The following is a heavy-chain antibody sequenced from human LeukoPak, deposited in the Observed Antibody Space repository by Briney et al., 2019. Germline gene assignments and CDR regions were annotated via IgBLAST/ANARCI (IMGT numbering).Heavy chain of an antibody. CDR3: ARDHISHYDVLTGSDY. CDR1: GYTFRNYG. V-gene: IGHV1-18*01. D-gene: IGHD3-9*01. CDR2: ISPFTGNK. Sequence: ASVKVSCKTSGYTFRNYGVNWVRQNPGQGLECMGRISPFTGNKNYAQNLQGRLSMTTDTSTTTAYMELRSLRSDDTAVYYCARDHISHYDVLTGSDYWGQGTLVTVSS. J-gene: IGHJ4*02.